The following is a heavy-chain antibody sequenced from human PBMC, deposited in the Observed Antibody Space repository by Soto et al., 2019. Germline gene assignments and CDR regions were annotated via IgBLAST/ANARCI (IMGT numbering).Heavy chain of an antibody. CDR2: VYYRGRS. Sequence: SETLSLTCTVSGGSVSNSNYYWGWIRQSPGKGLEWIGSVYYRGRSYSKSSVKSRVTISVDTSKNQFSLNLNSVTASDAAVYYCVSQRTSVLTQAYFDYWGPGALVTVS. J-gene: IGHJ4*02. CDR1: GGSVSNSNYY. D-gene: IGHD2-8*01. CDR3: VSQRTSVLTQAYFDY. V-gene: IGHV4-39*01.